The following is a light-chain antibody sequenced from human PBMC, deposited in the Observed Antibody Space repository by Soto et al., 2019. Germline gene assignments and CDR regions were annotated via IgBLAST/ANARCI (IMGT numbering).Light chain of an antibody. Sequence: QSVLTQPPSVSGAPGQRVTISCTGSSSNIGTGYDVHWYQHLPGIAPKLLIYGNSNRPSGVPDRFSGSKSGTSASLAITGLQAEDEADYYCQSYDSSLSGVVFGGGTQLTVL. J-gene: IGLJ2*01. CDR1: SSNIGTGYD. CDR2: GNS. CDR3: QSYDSSLSGVV. V-gene: IGLV1-40*01.